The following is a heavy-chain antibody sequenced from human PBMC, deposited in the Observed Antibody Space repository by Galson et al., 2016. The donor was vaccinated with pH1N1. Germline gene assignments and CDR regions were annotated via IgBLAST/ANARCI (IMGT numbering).Heavy chain of an antibody. CDR1: GGSISSSDYF. V-gene: IGHV4-39*07. D-gene: IGHD3-22*01. CDR3: ARLQGDYDTSAYPDY. J-gene: IGHJ4*02. CDR2: IYYSGSA. Sequence: ETLSLTCTVSGGSISSSDYFWGWIRQPPGKGLEWIAHIYYSGSAYYNPSLKSRVTLSLNMSKSQLSLTLSSVTAADTAFYYCARLQGDYDTSAYPDYWGQGTLVTVSS.